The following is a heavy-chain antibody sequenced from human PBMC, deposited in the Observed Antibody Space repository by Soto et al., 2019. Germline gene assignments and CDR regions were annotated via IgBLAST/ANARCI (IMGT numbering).Heavy chain of an antibody. CDR1: GGSISSGDYY. CDR3: ARGANYYYYGMDV. J-gene: IGHJ6*02. Sequence: SETLSLTCTVSGGSISSGDYYWSWIRQPPGKGLEWIGYIYYSGSTYYNPSLKSRVTISVDTSKNQFSLKLSSVTAADTAVYYCARGANYYYYGMDVWGQGTTVTVSS. CDR2: IYYSGST. V-gene: IGHV4-30-4*01.